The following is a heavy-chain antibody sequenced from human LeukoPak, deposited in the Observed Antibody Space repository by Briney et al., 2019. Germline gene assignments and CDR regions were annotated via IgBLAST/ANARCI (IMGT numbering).Heavy chain of an antibody. CDR3: AKGLWFGELWADY. CDR2: ISGSGGST. J-gene: IGHJ4*02. CDR1: GFTFSSYA. V-gene: IGHV3-23*01. D-gene: IGHD3-10*01. Sequence: SGGSLRLSCAASGFTFSSYAMSWVRQAPGKGLEWVSAISGSGGSTYYADSVKGRFTISRDNSKNTLYLQMNSLRAEDTAVYYCAKGLWFGELWADYWGQGTLVTVSS.